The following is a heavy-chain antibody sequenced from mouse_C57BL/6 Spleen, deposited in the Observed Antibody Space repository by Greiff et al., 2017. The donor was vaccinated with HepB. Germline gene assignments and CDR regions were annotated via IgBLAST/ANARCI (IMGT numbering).Heavy chain of an antibody. J-gene: IGHJ3*01. CDR2: IRLKSDNYAT. Sequence: DVMLVESGGGLVQPGGSMKLSCVASGFTFSNYWMNWVRQSPEKGLEWVAQIRLKSDNYATHYAESVKGRFTISRDDSKSSVYLQMNNLRAEDTGIYYCTGGYGYGWFAYWGQGTLVTVSA. D-gene: IGHD2-2*01. CDR1: GFTFSNYW. V-gene: IGHV6-3*01. CDR3: TGGYGYGWFAY.